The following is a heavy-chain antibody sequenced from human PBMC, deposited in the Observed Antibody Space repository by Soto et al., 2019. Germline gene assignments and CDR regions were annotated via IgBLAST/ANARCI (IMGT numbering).Heavy chain of an antibody. CDR1: GYTFTSYG. CDR2: ISTYNGNT. Sequence: ASVKVSCKASGYTFTSYGISWVRQAPGQGLEWMGWISTYNGNTKYAQKLQGRVTMTTDTSTSTAYRELRSLRSDDTAVFYCAREMVRRVGSDYWGQGTLVTVSS. V-gene: IGHV1-18*01. D-gene: IGHD3-10*01. J-gene: IGHJ4*02. CDR3: AREMVRRVGSDY.